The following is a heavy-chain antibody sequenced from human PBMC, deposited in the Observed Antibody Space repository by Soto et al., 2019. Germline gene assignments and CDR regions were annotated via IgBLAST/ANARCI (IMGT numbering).Heavy chain of an antibody. CDR3: AKDPGSTPASGDGFDY. V-gene: IGHV3-53*01. CDR1: GFTVSSNY. J-gene: IGHJ4*02. Sequence: EVQLVDSGGGLVQPGGSLRLSCAASGFTVSSNYMSWVRQAPGKGLEWVSLISYAGITYYADSVKGRFSISRDDSRNTLYLQMDSLNPEDTAVYYCAKDPGSTPASGDGFDYWGQGTLVTVSS. CDR2: ISYAGIT. D-gene: IGHD6-6*01.